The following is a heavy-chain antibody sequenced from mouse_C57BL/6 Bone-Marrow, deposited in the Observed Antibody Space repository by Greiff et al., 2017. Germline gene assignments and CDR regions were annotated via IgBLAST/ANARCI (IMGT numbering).Heavy chain of an antibody. J-gene: IGHJ1*03. V-gene: IGHV1-53*01. CDR3: ARHYGSSYGYWYFDV. D-gene: IGHD1-1*01. Sequence: VKLKQPGTELVKPGASVKLSCKASGYTFTSYWMHWVKQRPGQGLEWIGNINPSNGGTNYNEKFKSKATLTVDKSSSTAYMQLSSLTSEDSAVYYCARHYGSSYGYWYFDVGGTGTTVTVSS. CDR1: GYTFTSYW. CDR2: INPSNGGT.